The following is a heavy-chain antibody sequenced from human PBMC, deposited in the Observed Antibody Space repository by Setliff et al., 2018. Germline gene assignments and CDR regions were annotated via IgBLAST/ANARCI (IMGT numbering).Heavy chain of an antibody. CDR3: ARDGGGYCATTSCFHFDY. D-gene: IGHD2-15*01. CDR1: GYTLSRHY. Sequence: GASVKVSCKATGYTLSRHYMHWVRQAPGQGLEWMGIINPGGGSASIVQKFQGRVTMTSDTSTSTVYLDLSGLTSEDTAVYYCARDGGGYCATTSCFHFDYWGQGTQVTVSS. CDR2: INPGGGSA. V-gene: IGHV1-46*01. J-gene: IGHJ4*02.